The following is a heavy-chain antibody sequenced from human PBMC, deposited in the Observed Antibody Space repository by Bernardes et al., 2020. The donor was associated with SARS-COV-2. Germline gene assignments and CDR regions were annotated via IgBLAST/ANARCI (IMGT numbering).Heavy chain of an antibody. CDR3: AKGDGDYAN. Sequence: GSLRLSCEGSGFPFRDSWMDWVRQAPGKGLEWVSAISGSGGSTYYADSVKGRFTISRDNSKNTLYLQMNSLRAEDTAVYYCAKGDGDYANWGQGTLVTVSS. CDR2: ISGSGGST. CDR1: GFPFRDSW. V-gene: IGHV3-23*01. D-gene: IGHD4-17*01. J-gene: IGHJ4*02.